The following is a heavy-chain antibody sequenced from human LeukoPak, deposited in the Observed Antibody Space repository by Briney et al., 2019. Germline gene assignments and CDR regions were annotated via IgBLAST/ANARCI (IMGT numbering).Heavy chain of an antibody. V-gene: IGHV3-53*01. J-gene: IGHJ6*02. D-gene: IGHD3-3*01. CDR3: ARLTSGNGLDV. Sequence: GGSLRLSCAASGFTVSSNYMSWVRQAPGKGLEWVSVIYSGGSTYYADSVKGRFTISRDNSKNTLLFQMNSLRAEDTAVYYCARLTSGNGLDVWGRGTTVTVS. CDR1: GFTVSSNY. CDR2: IYSGGST.